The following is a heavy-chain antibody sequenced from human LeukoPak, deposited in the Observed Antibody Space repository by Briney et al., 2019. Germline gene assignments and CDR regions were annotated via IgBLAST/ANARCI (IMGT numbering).Heavy chain of an antibody. CDR2: IYYSGST. V-gene: IGHV4-59*01. CDR1: GGSISSCY. Sequence: SETLSLTCTVSGGSISSCYWSWIRQPPGKGLEWIGYIYYSGSTNYNPSLKSRVTISVDTSKNQFSLKLSSVTAADTAVYYCASLPGPLVKGAFDIWGQGTMVTVSS. D-gene: IGHD2-21*01. J-gene: IGHJ3*02. CDR3: ASLPGPLVKGAFDI.